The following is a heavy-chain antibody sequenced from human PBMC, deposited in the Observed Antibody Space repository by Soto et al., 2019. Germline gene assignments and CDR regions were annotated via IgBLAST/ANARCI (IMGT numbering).Heavy chain of an antibody. CDR3: ARGRYYYDSITGTFDI. CDR2: INLYTGGT. D-gene: IGHD3-22*01. J-gene: IGHJ3*02. Sequence: QVQLVQSGAEVKKPGASVKVSCKASGYTFTGYYMHWVRQDPGQGLEWMGWINLYTGGTNYAQKFQGWVTMTRDTSISAAYMELSRLRSDDTAVYYCARGRYYYDSITGTFDIWGQGTMVTVSS. CDR1: GYTFTGYY. V-gene: IGHV1-2*04.